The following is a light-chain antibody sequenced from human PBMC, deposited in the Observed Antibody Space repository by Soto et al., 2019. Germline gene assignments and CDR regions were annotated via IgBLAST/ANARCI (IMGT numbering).Light chain of an antibody. V-gene: IGKV1-5*01. CDR1: QTISSW. J-gene: IGKJ1*01. CDR3: QHYYSYPWT. Sequence: DIQMTQSPSTLSASVGDRVTITCRASQTISSWLAWYQQKPGNAPTLLIYDASSLQSGVPLRFSGSGSGTEFTLTISSLQPDDFATHYCQHYYSYPWTFGQGTKVDIK. CDR2: DAS.